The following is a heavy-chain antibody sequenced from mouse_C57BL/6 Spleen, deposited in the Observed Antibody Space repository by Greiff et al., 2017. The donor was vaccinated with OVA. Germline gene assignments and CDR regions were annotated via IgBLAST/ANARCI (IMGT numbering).Heavy chain of an antibody. CDR2: IRSKSNNYAT. D-gene: IGHD1-1*01. J-gene: IGHJ3*01. CDR3: VRNLLKED. CDR1: GFSFNTYA. V-gene: IGHV10-1*01. Sequence: DVKLVESGGGLVQPKGSLKLSCAASGFSFNTYAMNWVRQAPGKGLEWVARIRSKSNNYATYYADSVKDRFTISRDDSESMLYLQMNNLKTEDTAMYYCVRNLLKEDWGQGTLVTVSA.